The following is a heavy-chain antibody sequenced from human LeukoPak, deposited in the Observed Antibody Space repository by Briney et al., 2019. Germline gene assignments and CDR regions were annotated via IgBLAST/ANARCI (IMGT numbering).Heavy chain of an antibody. D-gene: IGHD3-10*01. CDR1: GDSVSSNSAA. J-gene: IGHJ5*02. V-gene: IGHV6-1*01. Sequence: SQTLSLTCAISGDSVSSNSAAWNWIRQSPSGGLEWLGRTYYSSKWYKDYAVSVKSRITINPDTSKNQFSLQLNSVTPEDTAVYHCARANRGRRITMVRGDSWWFDPWGQGTLVTVSS. CDR3: ARANRGRRITMVRGDSWWFDP. CDR2: TYYSSKWYK.